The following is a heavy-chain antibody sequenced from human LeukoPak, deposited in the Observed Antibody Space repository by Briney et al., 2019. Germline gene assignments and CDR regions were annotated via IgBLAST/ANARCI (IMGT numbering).Heavy chain of an antibody. V-gene: IGHV1-18*01. CDR1: GYTFTSYG. D-gene: IGHD2-15*01. Sequence: GESLKISCKASGYTFTSYGISWVRQAPGQGLEWMGWISAYNGNTNYAQKLQGRVTMTTDTSTSTAYMELRSLRSDDTAVYYCARDRTGYCSGGSCPSGYWFDPWGQGTLVTVSS. J-gene: IGHJ5*02. CDR2: ISAYNGNT. CDR3: ARDRTGYCSGGSCPSGYWFDP.